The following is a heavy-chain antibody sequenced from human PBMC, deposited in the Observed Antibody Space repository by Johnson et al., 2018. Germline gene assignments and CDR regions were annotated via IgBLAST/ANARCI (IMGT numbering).Heavy chain of an antibody. D-gene: IGHD2-21*01. CDR1: GGPFSSHS. CDR3: ARAGVIASRDGSDY. V-gene: IGHV1-69*09. CDR2: IIPVLNVT. J-gene: IGHJ4*02. Sequence: QVQLVQSGAEVKKPGSSVNVSCRTSGGPFSSHSISWVRQAPGQGLEWMGRIIPVLNVTNYAQKFHGRVTLSADKSTSTAYMELTSLRSEDTAVYFCARAGVIASRDGSDYWCQGTLVLVSS.